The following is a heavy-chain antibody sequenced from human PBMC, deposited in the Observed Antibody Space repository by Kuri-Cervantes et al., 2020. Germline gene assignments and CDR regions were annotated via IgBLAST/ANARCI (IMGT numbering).Heavy chain of an antibody. J-gene: IGHJ4*02. Sequence: GESLKISCAASGFTFSSYAMSWVRQAPGKGLEWVSAISGSGGSTYYADSVKGRFTISRDNSKNTLYLQMNSLRAEDTAVYYCARGGKDGYNYSMSYYWGQGTLVTVSS. V-gene: IGHV3-23*01. D-gene: IGHD5-24*01. CDR1: GFTFSSYA. CDR3: ARGGKDGYNYSMSYY. CDR2: ISGSGGST.